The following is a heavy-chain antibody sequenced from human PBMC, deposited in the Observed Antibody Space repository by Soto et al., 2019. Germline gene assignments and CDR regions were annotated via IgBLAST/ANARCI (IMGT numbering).Heavy chain of an antibody. D-gene: IGHD3-9*01. CDR2: IFFSGST. Sequence: SETLSLTCAVYGGSFSGYYWSWIRQPPGKGLEWIGYIFFSGSTYYNPSLKSRVSISVDTSKSQFSLKLSSVTAADTAVYFCARAKFSVPPPPAVWPKGPTAPVPP. CDR1: GGSFSGYY. CDR3: ARAKFSVPPPPAV. J-gene: IGHJ6*04. V-gene: IGHV4-34*12.